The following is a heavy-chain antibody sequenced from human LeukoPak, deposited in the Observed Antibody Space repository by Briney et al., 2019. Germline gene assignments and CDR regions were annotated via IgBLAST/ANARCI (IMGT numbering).Heavy chain of an antibody. CDR3: AGGDSSGYYNPFDY. D-gene: IGHD3-22*01. V-gene: IGHV4-34*01. CDR2: INHSGST. CDR1: GGSFSGYY. J-gene: IGHJ4*02. Sequence: SETLSLTCAVYGGSFSGYYWSWIRQPPGKGLEWIGKINHSGSTNYNPSLKSRVTISVDTSKNQFSLKLSSVTAADTAVYYCAGGDSSGYYNPFDYWGQGTLVTVSS.